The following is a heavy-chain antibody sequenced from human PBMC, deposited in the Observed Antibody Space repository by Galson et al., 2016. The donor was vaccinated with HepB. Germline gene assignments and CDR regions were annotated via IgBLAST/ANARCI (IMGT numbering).Heavy chain of an antibody. Sequence: WVRQAPGKGLEWVSYISSSGSTIYYADSVKGRFTISRDNAKNSLYLQMNSLRAEDTAVYYCAREFALEMGGDYWGQGTLVTVSS. D-gene: IGHD5-24*01. V-gene: IGHV3-48*03. CDR2: ISSSGSTI. J-gene: IGHJ4*02. CDR3: AREFALEMGGDY.